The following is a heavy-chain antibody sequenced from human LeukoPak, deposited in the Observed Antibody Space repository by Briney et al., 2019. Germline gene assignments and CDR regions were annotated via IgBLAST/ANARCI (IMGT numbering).Heavy chain of an antibody. CDR2: FDPEDGET. CDR1: GYTLTELS. D-gene: IGHD4-17*01. CDR3: GRVPSDYGDYYFDY. V-gene: IGHV1-24*01. J-gene: IGHJ4*01. Sequence: ASVKVSCKVSGYTLTELSMHWVRQAPGKGLEWMGGFDPEDGETIYAQKFLGRVTMTRDTSTSTVYMELSSLRSEDTAVYYCGRVPSDYGDYYFDYWGHGTLVIVSS.